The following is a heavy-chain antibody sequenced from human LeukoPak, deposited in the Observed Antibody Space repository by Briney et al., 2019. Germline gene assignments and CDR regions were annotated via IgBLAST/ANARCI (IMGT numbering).Heavy chain of an antibody. V-gene: IGHV3-7*01. D-gene: IGHD2-15*01. CDR1: GFSFRKYW. Sequence: GGALRLSCAASGFSFRKYWRGWVGQAPGKGLEWVANTKPDGRAEYYADCVRGRLSTSRDNANKLLYLKMNSLRAEDTAVYYCARDGGLHTNFDYWGQGTLVTVSS. J-gene: IGHJ4*02. CDR3: ARDGGLHTNFDY. CDR2: TKPDGRAE.